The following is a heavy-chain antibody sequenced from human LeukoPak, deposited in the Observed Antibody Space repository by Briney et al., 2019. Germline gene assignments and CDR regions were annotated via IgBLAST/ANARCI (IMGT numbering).Heavy chain of an antibody. Sequence: GGSLRLSCAASGFTFSSYGMHWARQAPGKGLEWVAVIWYDGSNKYYADSVKGRFTISRDNSKNTLYLQMNSLRAEDTAVYYCARGKQYYYDSSGYFDYWGQGTLVTVSS. CDR2: IWYDGSNK. CDR1: GFTFSSYG. D-gene: IGHD3-22*01. CDR3: ARGKQYYYDSSGYFDY. V-gene: IGHV3-33*01. J-gene: IGHJ4*02.